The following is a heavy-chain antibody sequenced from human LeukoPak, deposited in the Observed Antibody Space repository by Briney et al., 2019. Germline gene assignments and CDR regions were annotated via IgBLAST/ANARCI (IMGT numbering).Heavy chain of an antibody. Sequence: SETLSLTCTVSGGSISSGSYYWGWIRQPPGKGLEWIGSIYYSGSTYYNPSLKSRVTISVDTSKNQFSLKLISVTAADTAVYYCARLRGELPLFDYWGQGTLVSVSS. J-gene: IGHJ4*02. CDR2: IYYSGST. CDR1: GGSISSGSYY. CDR3: ARLRGELPLFDY. D-gene: IGHD1-26*01. V-gene: IGHV4-39*07.